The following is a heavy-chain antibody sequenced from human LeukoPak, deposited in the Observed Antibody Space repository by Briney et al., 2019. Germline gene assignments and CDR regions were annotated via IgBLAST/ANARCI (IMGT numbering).Heavy chain of an antibody. CDR2: IYYSGST. Sequence: PSETLSLTCTVSGGSISSYYWSWIRQPPGKGLEWIGYIYYSGSTNYNPSLKSRVTISVDTSKNQFSLKLSSVTAADTVVYFCARNCGGDCYSGGVDYWGQGTLVTVSS. CDR1: GGSISSYY. J-gene: IGHJ4*02. CDR3: ARNCGGDCYSGGVDY. V-gene: IGHV4-59*08. D-gene: IGHD2-21*02.